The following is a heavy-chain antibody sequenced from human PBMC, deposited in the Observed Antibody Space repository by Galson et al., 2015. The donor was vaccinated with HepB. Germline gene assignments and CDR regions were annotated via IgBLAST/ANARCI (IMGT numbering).Heavy chain of an antibody. Sequence: SLRLSCAASGFTFSSYAMSWVRQAPGKGLEWVSAISGSGGSTYYADSVKGRFTISRDNSKNTLYLQMNSLRAEDTAVYYCAKRGVRYDSSGYHGPGWYFDLWGRGTLVTVSS. CDR3: AKRGVRYDSSGYHGPGWYFDL. CDR1: GFTFSSYA. D-gene: IGHD3-22*01. CDR2: ISGSGGST. J-gene: IGHJ2*01. V-gene: IGHV3-23*01.